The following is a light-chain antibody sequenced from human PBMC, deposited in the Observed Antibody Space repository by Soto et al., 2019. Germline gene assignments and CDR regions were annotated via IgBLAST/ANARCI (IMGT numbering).Light chain of an antibody. V-gene: IGKV1-5*01. CDR1: QSISSY. CDR2: DAS. CDR3: QHYNSYPYT. J-gene: IGKJ2*01. Sequence: DIQMTQSPSSLSASVGDRVTITCRASQSISSYLNWYQQKPGKAPKLLIYDASILQSGVPSRFSGSGSGTEFTLTISSLQPDDFASYYCQHYNSYPYTFGQGTKVDIK.